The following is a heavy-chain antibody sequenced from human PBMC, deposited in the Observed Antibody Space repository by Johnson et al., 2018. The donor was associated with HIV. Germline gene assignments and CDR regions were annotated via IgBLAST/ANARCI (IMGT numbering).Heavy chain of an antibody. D-gene: IGHD1-14*01. Sequence: QVQLVESGGGVVQPGRSLRLSCAASGFTFSSYAMYWVRQAPGKVLARLAAISYDGSKKYHADPVNGRFTISRDNSKSTLYLQMNSQRAEDTAVYYCARDLNHGDTGGGAFDIWGQGTMVTVSS. V-gene: IGHV3-30*04. CDR3: ARDLNHGDTGGGAFDI. J-gene: IGHJ3*02. CDR2: ISYDGSKK. CDR1: GFTFSSYA.